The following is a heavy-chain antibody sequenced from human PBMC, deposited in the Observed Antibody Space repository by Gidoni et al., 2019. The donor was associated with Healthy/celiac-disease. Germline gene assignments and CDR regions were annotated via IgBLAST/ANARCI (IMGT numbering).Heavy chain of an antibody. CDR2: INPRGGST. J-gene: IGHJ5*02. CDR3: ARDEGYCSGGSCYSYNWFDP. D-gene: IGHD2-15*01. V-gene: IGHV1-46*01. Sequence: QVQLVQSGAEVKKPGASVQVSCQASGYTFTSYYMHWVRQAPGQGPEGMGIINPRGGSTSYAQKFQGRVTMTRDTSTSTVYMELSSLRSEDTAVYYCARDEGYCSGGSCYSYNWFDPWGQGTLVTVSS. CDR1: GYTFTSYY.